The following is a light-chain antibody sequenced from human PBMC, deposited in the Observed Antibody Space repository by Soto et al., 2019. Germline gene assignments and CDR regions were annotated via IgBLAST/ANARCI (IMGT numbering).Light chain of an antibody. CDR1: SSNIGTNA. CDR3: AAWDDSLNVV. V-gene: IGLV1-44*01. J-gene: IGLJ2*01. Sequence: QSVLTHAPSASGSSGQRVTISCSGRSSNIGTNAVNWYQQLPGTAPKLLIYSTNQRPSGVPDRFSGSKSGTSASLAISGLQSEDEADYYCAAWDDSLNVVFGGGTKVTVL. CDR2: STN.